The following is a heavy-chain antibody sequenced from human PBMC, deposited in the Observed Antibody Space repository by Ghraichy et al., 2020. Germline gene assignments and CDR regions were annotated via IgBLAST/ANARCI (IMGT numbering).Heavy chain of an antibody. CDR1: EFSFSNYA. Sequence: GGSLRLSCAASEFSFSNYAMHWVRQAPGKGLEWVAVISFDGSKKYYADSVKGRFTISRDNSKNTLYLQLNSLRGEDTAVYYCAKEYDSGYDSSLHYWGQGTLVTVSS. J-gene: IGHJ4*02. V-gene: IGHV3-30*18. CDR2: ISFDGSKK. D-gene: IGHD5-12*01. CDR3: AKEYDSGYDSSLHY.